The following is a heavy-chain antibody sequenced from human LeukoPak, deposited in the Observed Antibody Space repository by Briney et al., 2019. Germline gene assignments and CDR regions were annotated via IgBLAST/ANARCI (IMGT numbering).Heavy chain of an antibody. D-gene: IGHD3-9*01. J-gene: IGHJ1*01. V-gene: IGHV1-46*01. CDR1: GYTFTSYY. Sequence: ASVKVSCXASGYTFTSYYMHWVRQAPGQGLEWMGIINPSGGSTSYAQKFQGRVTMTRDTSTSTVYMELSSLRSEDTAVYYCAREYYDILTGYPIIPNWGQGTLVTVSS. CDR3: AREYYDILTGYPIIPN. CDR2: INPSGGST.